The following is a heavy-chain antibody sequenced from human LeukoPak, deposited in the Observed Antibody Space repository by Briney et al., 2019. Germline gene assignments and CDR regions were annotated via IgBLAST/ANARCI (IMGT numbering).Heavy chain of an antibody. CDR1: GFTFSSYG. CDR2: ISYDGSNK. Sequence: GRSLRLSCAASGFTFSSYGMHWVRRAPGKGLEWVAVISYDGSNKYYADSVKGRFTISRDNSKNTLYLQMNSLRAEDTAVYYCAKNKQRSSSRAHFDYWGQGTLVTVSS. V-gene: IGHV3-30*18. D-gene: IGHD6-13*01. J-gene: IGHJ4*02. CDR3: AKNKQRSSSRAHFDY.